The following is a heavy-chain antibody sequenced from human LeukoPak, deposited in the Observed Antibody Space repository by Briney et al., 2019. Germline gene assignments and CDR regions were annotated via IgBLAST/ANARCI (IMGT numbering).Heavy chain of an antibody. J-gene: IGHJ4*02. CDR3: AIPTPLVVPAAIDLKY. Sequence: ASVKVSCKVSGYTLTELSMHWVRQAPGKGLEWMGGFDPEDGETIYAQKFQGRVTMTEDTSTDTAYMELSSLRSEDTAVYYCAIPTPLVVPAAIDLKYWGQGTLVTVSS. CDR2: FDPEDGET. V-gene: IGHV1-24*01. CDR1: GYTLTELS. D-gene: IGHD2-2*01.